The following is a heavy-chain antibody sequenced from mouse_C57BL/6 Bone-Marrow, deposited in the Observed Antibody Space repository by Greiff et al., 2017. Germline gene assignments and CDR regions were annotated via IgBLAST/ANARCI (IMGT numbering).Heavy chain of an antibody. Sequence: DVQLQESGGDLVKPGGSLKLSCAASGFTFSSYGMSWVRQTPDKRLEWVATISSGGSYTYYPDSVKGRFTISRDNAKNTLYLQMSSLKSEDTAMYYCARRGSSPAWFAYWGQGTLVTVSA. CDR2: ISSGGSYT. J-gene: IGHJ3*01. CDR3: ARRGSSPAWFAY. CDR1: GFTFSSYG. V-gene: IGHV5-6*01. D-gene: IGHD1-1*01.